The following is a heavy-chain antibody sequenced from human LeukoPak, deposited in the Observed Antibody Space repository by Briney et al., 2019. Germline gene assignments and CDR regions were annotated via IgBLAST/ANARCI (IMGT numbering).Heavy chain of an antibody. Sequence: ASVKVSCKASGYTFTSYGISWVRQAPGQGLEWMGWISAYNGNTNYAQKLQGRVTMTTDTSTSTASMELRSLRSDDTAVYYCALLGRTAALGLDPWGQGTLVTVSS. CDR3: ALLGRTAALGLDP. V-gene: IGHV1-18*01. D-gene: IGHD6-13*01. J-gene: IGHJ5*02. CDR1: GYTFTSYG. CDR2: ISAYNGNT.